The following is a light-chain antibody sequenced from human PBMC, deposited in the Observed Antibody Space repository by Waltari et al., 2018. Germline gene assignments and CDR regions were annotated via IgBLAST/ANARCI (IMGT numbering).Light chain of an antibody. Sequence: QSALTQPPSASGSPGQSVTISCTGTSSDVGGYNSVSWYQQHPGKAPKVMIYEVSKRPSGVPDRFSGSKSGNTASLTVSGLQAEDEADYYCSSYAGTNNFFYVFGTGTKVTVL. CDR3: SSYAGTNNFFYV. CDR2: EVS. V-gene: IGLV2-8*01. J-gene: IGLJ1*01. CDR1: SSDVGGYNS.